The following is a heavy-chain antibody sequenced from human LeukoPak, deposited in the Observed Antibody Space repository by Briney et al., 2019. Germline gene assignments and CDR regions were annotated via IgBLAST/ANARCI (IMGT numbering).Heavy chain of an antibody. J-gene: IGHJ6*03. Sequence: SETLSLTCAVYGGSFSGYYWSWIRQPPGKGLEWIGEINHSRSTNYNPSLKSRVTISVDTSKNQFSLKLSSVTAADTAVYYCASRGYCSSTSCYTGSYYYYYYMDVWGKGTTVTVSS. CDR3: ASRGYCSSTSCYTGSYYYYYYMDV. CDR2: INHSRST. V-gene: IGHV4-34*01. CDR1: GGSFSGYY. D-gene: IGHD2-2*02.